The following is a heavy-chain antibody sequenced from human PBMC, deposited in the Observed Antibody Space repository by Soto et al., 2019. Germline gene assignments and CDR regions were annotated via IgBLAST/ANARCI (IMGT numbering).Heavy chain of an antibody. CDR2: ISAYNGNT. J-gene: IGHJ6*02. Sequence: ASVKVSCKASGYTFTSYGIIWVRHAPGQGLEWMGWISAYNGNTNYAQKLQGRVTMTTDTSTSTAYMELRSLRSDDTAVYYCARDSGWYGMGYYYYGMDVWGQGTTVTVSS. CDR3: ARDSGWYGMGYYYYGMDV. V-gene: IGHV1-18*01. CDR1: GYTFTSYG. D-gene: IGHD6-19*01.